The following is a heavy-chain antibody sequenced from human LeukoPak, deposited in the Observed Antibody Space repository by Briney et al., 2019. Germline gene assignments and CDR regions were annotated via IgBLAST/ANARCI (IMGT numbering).Heavy chain of an antibody. Sequence: GGSLRLSCAVSGFTFNNYALHWVRQAPGKGLEWVSGILSNSATIGYADSVKGRFTISRDNAKNFLYLQMNGLRADDTALYYCAKALTYGSSWFENWGQGTLVTVSS. CDR2: ILSNSATI. D-gene: IGHD6-13*01. V-gene: IGHV3-9*01. CDR3: AKALTYGSSWFEN. J-gene: IGHJ4*02. CDR1: GFTFNNYA.